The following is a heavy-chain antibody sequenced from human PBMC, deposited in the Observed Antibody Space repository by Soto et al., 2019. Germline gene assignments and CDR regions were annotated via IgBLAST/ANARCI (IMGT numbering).Heavy chain of an antibody. Sequence: AASVKVSCKASGYTFTSYGISWVRQAPGQRPEWMGWISAYNGNTNYAQKLQGRVTMTTDTSTSTAYMELRSLRSDDTAVYYCARDGILWFGEFTPPNWFDPWGQGTLVTVSS. D-gene: IGHD3-10*01. V-gene: IGHV1-18*01. CDR1: GYTFTSYG. CDR2: ISAYNGNT. J-gene: IGHJ5*02. CDR3: ARDGILWFGEFTPPNWFDP.